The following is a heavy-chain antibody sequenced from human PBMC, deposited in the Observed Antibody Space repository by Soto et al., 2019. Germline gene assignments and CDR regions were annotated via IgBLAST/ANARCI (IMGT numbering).Heavy chain of an antibody. CDR1: RYTFISYD. D-gene: IGHD4-4*01. J-gene: IGHJ4*02. Sequence: QVQLVQSGAAVKKPGASVKVSCKASRYTFISYDINWVRQATGQGREWMGWMNPKSANTGYAQNFQGRVTMTRNTSISTAYMELSSLRSEDTAVYYCARSPSWETTVTPYYFDYWGQGTLVTVSS. CDR2: MNPKSANT. V-gene: IGHV1-8*01. CDR3: ARSPSWETTVTPYYFDY.